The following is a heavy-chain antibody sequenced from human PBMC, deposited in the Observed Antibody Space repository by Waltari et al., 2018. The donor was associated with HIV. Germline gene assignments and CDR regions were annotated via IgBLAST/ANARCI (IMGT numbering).Heavy chain of an antibody. CDR3: ARRSCNSSSCFTYFYYFAMDV. V-gene: IGHV1-18*04. CDR2: ISAYNGNT. J-gene: IGHJ6*01. CDR1: GYTFNNYG. D-gene: IGHD2-2*02. Sequence: QVQLMQSGPAGTKPGASVKVSCTASGYTFNNYGISWVRQAPGQGLEWMGWISAYNGNTKYAQKFQGRVTMTTDTSTRTAYMELRSLSSDDTAVYYCARRSCNSSSCFTYFYYFAMDV.